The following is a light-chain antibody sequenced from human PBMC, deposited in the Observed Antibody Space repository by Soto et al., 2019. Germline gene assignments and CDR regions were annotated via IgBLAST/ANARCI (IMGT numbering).Light chain of an antibody. CDR1: SSNIGSNY. CDR3: DSWDNSLSVVL. Sequence: QSVLTQPPSVSAAPGQRVTISCSGSSSNIGSNYVSWYQQLPGTAPKLLIYDNYKRPSGIPSRFSGSTSGTSATLAIAGLQTGEEDDYYCDSWDNSLSVVLFGGGTKLTVL. V-gene: IGLV1-51*01. J-gene: IGLJ2*01. CDR2: DNY.